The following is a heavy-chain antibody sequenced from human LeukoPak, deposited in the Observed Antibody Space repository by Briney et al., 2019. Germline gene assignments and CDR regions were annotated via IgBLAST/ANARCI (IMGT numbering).Heavy chain of an antibody. D-gene: IGHD2-21*01. V-gene: IGHV3-21*01. Sequence: PGGSLRLSCAASGFTFSSYSMNWVRQAPGKGLEWVSSISSSSSYIYYADSVKGRFTISRDNAKNSLYLQMNSLGAEDTAVYYCARDLRGDYSYYYMDVWGKGTTVTVSS. CDR2: ISSSSSYI. J-gene: IGHJ6*03. CDR3: ARDLRGDYSYYYMDV. CDR1: GFTFSSYS.